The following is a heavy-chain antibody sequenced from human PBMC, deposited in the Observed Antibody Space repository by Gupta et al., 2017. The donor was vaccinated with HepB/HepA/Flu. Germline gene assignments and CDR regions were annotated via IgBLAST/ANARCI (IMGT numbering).Heavy chain of an antibody. CDR2: ISPDGTGK. V-gene: IGHV3-7*01. CDR3: VRTDRALRSTPDS. CDR1: GFTSSYSNYW. D-gene: IGHD2-15*01. Sequence: EVQLVESGGGLVQPGGSLRLSCAASGFTSSYSNYWMIWIRQTPGKGLEWVANISPDGTGKNYVDSVRGRFTISRDNAKNSLYLQMNSLRAEDTAVYYCVRTDRALRSTPDSWGQGTLVTVSS. J-gene: IGHJ4*02.